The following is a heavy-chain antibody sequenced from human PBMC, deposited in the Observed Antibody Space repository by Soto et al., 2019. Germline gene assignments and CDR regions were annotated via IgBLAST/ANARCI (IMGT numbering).Heavy chain of an antibody. J-gene: IGHJ3*02. CDR3: ARVFYYDSSAEDAFDI. CDR1: GYTFTSYG. Sequence: ASVKVSCEASGYTFTSYGMSWVRQAPGEGLEWMGWISAYNGNTNYAQKLQGRVTMTTDTSTSTAYMELRSLRSDDTAVYYCARVFYYDSSAEDAFDIWGEGTMV. V-gene: IGHV1-18*01. D-gene: IGHD3-22*01. CDR2: ISAYNGNT.